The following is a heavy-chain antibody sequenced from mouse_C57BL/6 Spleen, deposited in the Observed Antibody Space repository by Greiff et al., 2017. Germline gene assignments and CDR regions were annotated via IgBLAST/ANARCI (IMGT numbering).Heavy chain of an antibody. CDR1: GYTFTSYW. J-gene: IGHJ1*03. D-gene: IGHD1-1*01. CDR3: ARSGYNGNSYWYFDV. V-gene: IGHV1-64*01. CDR2: IHPNSGST. Sequence: QVQLQQPGAELVKPGASVKLSCKASGYTFTSYWMHWVKQRPGQGLEWIGMIHPNSGSTNYNEKFKSKATLTVDKSSSTAYMQLSILTSDDSAVYYCARSGYNGNSYWYFDVWGTGTTVTVSS.